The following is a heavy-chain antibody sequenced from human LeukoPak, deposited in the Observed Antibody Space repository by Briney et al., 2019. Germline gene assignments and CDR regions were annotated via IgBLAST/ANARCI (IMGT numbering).Heavy chain of an antibody. Sequence: PGGSLRLSCAASGFTFSSYSMNWVRQAPGKGLEWVSSISSSSSYIYYADSVKGRFTISRDNAKNSLYLQMNSLRAEDTAVYYCARGPRGNDYYYGMDVWGQGTTVTVSS. D-gene: IGHD4-23*01. CDR1: GFTFSSYS. CDR3: ARGPRGNDYYYGMDV. V-gene: IGHV3-21*01. CDR2: ISSSSSYI. J-gene: IGHJ6*02.